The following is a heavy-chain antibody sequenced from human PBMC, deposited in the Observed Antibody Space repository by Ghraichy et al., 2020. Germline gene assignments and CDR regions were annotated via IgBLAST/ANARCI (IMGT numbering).Heavy chain of an antibody. Sequence: GGSLRLSCAASGFTFSDYYMSWIRQAPGKGLEWVSYISSSSSYTNYADSVKGRFTISRDNAKNSLYLQMNSLRAEDTAVYYCAREEEWPRYAFDIWGQGTMVTVSS. V-gene: IGHV3-11*06. CDR3: AREEEWPRYAFDI. CDR2: ISSSSSYT. J-gene: IGHJ3*02. D-gene: IGHD3-3*01. CDR1: GFTFSDYY.